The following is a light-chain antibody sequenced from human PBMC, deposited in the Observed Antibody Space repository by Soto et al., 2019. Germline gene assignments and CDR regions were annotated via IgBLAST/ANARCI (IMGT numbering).Light chain of an antibody. J-gene: IGKJ1*01. Sequence: DILMTQSPATLSLSPGGRATLSCRASQSVSSNLAWYQQKPGQAPRLLIYGASSRATGIPDTFSGSGSGTDFTLTISRLEPEDFAVYYCQQYGSSLWTFGQGTKVDIK. CDR1: QSVSSN. CDR2: GAS. CDR3: QQYGSSLWT. V-gene: IGKV3-20*01.